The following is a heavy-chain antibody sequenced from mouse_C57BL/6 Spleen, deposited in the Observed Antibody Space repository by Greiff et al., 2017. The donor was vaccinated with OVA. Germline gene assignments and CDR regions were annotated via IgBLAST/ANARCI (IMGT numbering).Heavy chain of an antibody. CDR3: VRGDYGRSNVY. D-gene: IGHD1-1*01. CDR2: INPYDGYT. J-gene: IGHJ2*01. Sequence: QVQLQQPGAELVMPGASVKLSCKASGYTFTSYWMHWVKQRPGQGLEWIGDINPYDGYTNYNQKFKGKSTLTVHKSSSTAYMQRSSLTPEDTAVYYGVRGDYGRSNVYWGQGTTLTVSS. V-gene: IGHV1-69*01. CDR1: GYTFTSYW.